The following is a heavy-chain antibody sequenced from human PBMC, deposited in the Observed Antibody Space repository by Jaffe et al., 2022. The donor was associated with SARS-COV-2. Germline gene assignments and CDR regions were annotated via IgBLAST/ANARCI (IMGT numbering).Heavy chain of an antibody. CDR3: ARDRWSGGFSYGNRVGMDV. D-gene: IGHD5-18*01. CDR2: IDHSGDT. Sequence: QVQLQESGPGLVKPSGTLSLTCAVSGGSISGSNWWSWVRQPPGKGLEWIGDIDHSGDTNYSPSLKSRVTILVDKSRAQFSLKLSSVTAADTAIYYCARDRWSGGFSYGNRVGMDVWGQGTTVTVSS. J-gene: IGHJ6*02. V-gene: IGHV4-4*02. CDR1: GGSISGSNW.